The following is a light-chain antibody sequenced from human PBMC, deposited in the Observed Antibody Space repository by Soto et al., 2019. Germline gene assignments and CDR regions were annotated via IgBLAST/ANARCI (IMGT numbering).Light chain of an antibody. Sequence: DSQITQSPSTLAASVGDRVTITCRASQSISSWLAWYQQKPGKAPKLLIYKASLLQSGVPSRFSGSGSGTEFTLTISSLQPEDFATYYCQQYDRYPVTFGGGTKV. CDR3: QQYDRYPVT. CDR1: QSISSW. J-gene: IGKJ4*01. V-gene: IGKV1-5*03. CDR2: KAS.